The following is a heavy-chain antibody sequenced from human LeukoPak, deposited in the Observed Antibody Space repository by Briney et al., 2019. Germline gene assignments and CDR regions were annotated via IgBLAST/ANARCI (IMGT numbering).Heavy chain of an antibody. D-gene: IGHD6-13*01. V-gene: IGHV3-21*01. CDR2: ISSSSSYI. CDR1: GFTFSSYS. J-gene: IGHJ6*03. Sequence: GGSLRLSCAASGFTFSSYSMNWVRQAPGKGLEWVSSISSSSSYIYYADSVKGRFTISRDNAKNSLYLQMNSLRAEDTAVYYCAEDHSSSWPNYYYYYMDVWGKGTTVTVSS. CDR3: AEDHSSSWPNYYYYYMDV.